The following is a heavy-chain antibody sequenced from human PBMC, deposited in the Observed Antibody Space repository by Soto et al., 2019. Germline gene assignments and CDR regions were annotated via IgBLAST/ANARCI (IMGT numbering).Heavy chain of an antibody. Sequence: GESLKISCAASGFTFSSYDMHWVRQATGKGLEWVSAIGTAGDPYYPGSVKGRFTISRENAKNSLYLQMNSLRAGDTAVYYCARARGGDPHAFDIWGQGTMVTVSS. CDR1: GFTFSSYD. CDR3: ARARGGDPHAFDI. J-gene: IGHJ3*02. CDR2: IGTAGDP. D-gene: IGHD2-21*02. V-gene: IGHV3-13*05.